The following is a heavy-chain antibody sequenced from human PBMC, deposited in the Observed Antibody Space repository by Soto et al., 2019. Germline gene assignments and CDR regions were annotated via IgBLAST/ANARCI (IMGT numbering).Heavy chain of an antibody. V-gene: IGHV3-21*01. J-gene: IGHJ4*02. CDR1: GFTFSSYS. CDR2: ISSSSSYI. CDR3: ATDRSWIDY. Sequence: EVQLVESGGGLVKPGGSLRLSCAASGFTFSSYSMNWVRQAPGKGLEWVSSISSSSSYIYYADSVKGRFTISRDNAKNSLYLHMNSLRAEDTAVYYCATDRSWIDYWGQGTLVTVSS. D-gene: IGHD6-13*01.